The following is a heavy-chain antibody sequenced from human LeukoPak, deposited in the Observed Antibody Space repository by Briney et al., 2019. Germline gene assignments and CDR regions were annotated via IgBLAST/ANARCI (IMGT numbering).Heavy chain of an antibody. CDR2: IYHNGNT. J-gene: IGHJ4*02. V-gene: IGHV4-4*02. CDR1: GASISSTNW. CDR3: ARVQFSSGSLDY. Sequence: SETLSLTCAVSGASISSTNWWSWVRQPPGKGLEWIGEIYHNGNTNFNQSLKSRVTIAVDKSKNQFSLKVRSVTAADTAVYYCARVQFSSGSLDYWGQGTLVTVSS. D-gene: IGHD6-19*01.